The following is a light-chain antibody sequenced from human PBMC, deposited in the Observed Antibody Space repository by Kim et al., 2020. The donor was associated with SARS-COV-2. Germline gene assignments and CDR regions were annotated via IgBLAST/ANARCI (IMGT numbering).Light chain of an antibody. Sequence: PGPSITSSCTGTSSDVGNYNLVSWYQQHPGKAPKLMIYEVTKRPSGVSNRFSGSKSGNTASLTISGLQAEDEADYYCCSYAGSRNVFGGGTQLTVL. CDR3: CSYAGSRNV. CDR2: EVT. V-gene: IGLV2-23*02. CDR1: SSDVGNYNL. J-gene: IGLJ7*01.